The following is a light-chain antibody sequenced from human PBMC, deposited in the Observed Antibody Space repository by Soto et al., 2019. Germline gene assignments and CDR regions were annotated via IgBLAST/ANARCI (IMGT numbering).Light chain of an antibody. CDR2: GVS. V-gene: IGLV2-14*03. Sequence: QSALTQPASVSGSPGQSITISCTGTSIDVGGYNFVSWYQQHPGKAPKLMIYGVSDRPSGVSSRFSGSKSGNTASLTISGLQAEDEADYYCTSYTSSGSYVVFGGGTKLTDL. CDR3: TSYTSSGSYVV. CDR1: SIDVGGYNF. J-gene: IGLJ2*01.